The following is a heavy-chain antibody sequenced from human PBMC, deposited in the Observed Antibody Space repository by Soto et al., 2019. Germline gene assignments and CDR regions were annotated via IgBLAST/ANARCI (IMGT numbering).Heavy chain of an antibody. CDR2: ISWNSGSI. V-gene: IGHV3-9*01. D-gene: IGHD4-17*01. CDR1: GFTFDDYA. J-gene: IGHJ4*02. Sequence: EVQLVESGGGLVQPGRSLRLSCAASGFTFDDYAMHWVRQAPGKGLEWVSGISWNSGSIGYADSVKGRFTISRDNAKNSLYLQMNSLRAEDTALYYCAKDHTGTGFDWGQGTLVTVSS. CDR3: AKDHTGTGFD.